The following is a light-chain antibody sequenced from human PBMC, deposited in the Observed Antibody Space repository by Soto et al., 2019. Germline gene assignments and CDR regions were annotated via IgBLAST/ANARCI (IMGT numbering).Light chain of an antibody. CDR1: QGISSY. J-gene: IGKJ1*01. CDR2: AAS. CDR3: QQLNSYVWT. V-gene: IGKV1-9*01. Sequence: DIQLTQSPSFLSASVGDRVTITCRASQGISSYLAWYQQKPGKAPKLLIYAASTLPSGVPSRFSGSGSGTEFTLTISSLQPEDFATYYCQQLNSYVWTFGQGTKVEIK.